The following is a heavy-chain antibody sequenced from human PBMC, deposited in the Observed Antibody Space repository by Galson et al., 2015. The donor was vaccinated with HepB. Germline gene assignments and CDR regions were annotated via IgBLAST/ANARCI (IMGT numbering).Heavy chain of an antibody. J-gene: IGHJ4*02. D-gene: IGHD3-10*02. CDR3: AKDTEPIPMFYFAF. Sequence: SLRLSCAASGFTFDNYAMHWVRQVPGRGLEWVSGISWNSGYIDYADSVRGRFTISRDNAKNSLYLQMNSLRDEDTASYYCAKDTEPIPMFYFAFWGQGTLVTVSS. CDR1: GFTFDNYA. CDR2: ISWNSGYI. V-gene: IGHV3-9*01.